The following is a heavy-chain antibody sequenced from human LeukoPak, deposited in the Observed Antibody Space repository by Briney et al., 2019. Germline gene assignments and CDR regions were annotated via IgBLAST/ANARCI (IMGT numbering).Heavy chain of an antibody. CDR2: IYNSAST. D-gene: IGHD3-10*01. Sequence: SETLSLTCTVSGGSISSYYWSWIRQPAGKGLEWIGRIYNSASTNYNPSLKSRVTISLDTSKNQFYLKLSPVTAADTAVYYCARDGTLGYYGSGSYYINWFDPWGQGTLVTVSS. CDR1: GGSISSYY. J-gene: IGHJ5*02. V-gene: IGHV4-4*07. CDR3: ARDGTLGYYGSGSYYINWFDP.